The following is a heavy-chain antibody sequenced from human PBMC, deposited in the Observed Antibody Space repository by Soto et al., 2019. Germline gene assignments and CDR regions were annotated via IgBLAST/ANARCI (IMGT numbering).Heavy chain of an antibody. CDR3: ARDLDSSGWPDY. CDR2: IYHSGST. D-gene: IGHD6-19*01. Sequence: HVQLQESGPGLVKPSGTLSLICAVSGGSVSSSNWWSWVRQPPGKGLEWIGEIYHSGSTKYNPSLKSRVTISVDKSKNHFSLRLSSVTAADTAVYYCARDLDSSGWPDYWGQGTLVTVS. CDR1: GGSVSSSNW. V-gene: IGHV4-4*02. J-gene: IGHJ4*02.